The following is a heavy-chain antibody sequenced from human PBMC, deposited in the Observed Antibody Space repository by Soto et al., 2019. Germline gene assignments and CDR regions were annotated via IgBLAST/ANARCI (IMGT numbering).Heavy chain of an antibody. CDR3: ARQGDDYGDYEYYYYMDV. V-gene: IGHV4-59*08. J-gene: IGHJ6*03. CDR2: IYYSGST. CDR1: GGSISSYY. Sequence: QVQLQESGPGLVKPSETLSLTCTVSGGSISSYYWSWIRQPPGKGLEWIGYIYYSGSTNYNPSLKSRVTISVDTSKNQFSLKLSSVTAADTAVYYCARQGDDYGDYEYYYYMDVWGKGTTVTVSS. D-gene: IGHD4-17*01.